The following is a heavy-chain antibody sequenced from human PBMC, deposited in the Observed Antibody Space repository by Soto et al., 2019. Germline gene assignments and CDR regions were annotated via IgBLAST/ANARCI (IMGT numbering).Heavy chain of an antibody. CDR3: ATYLEWLLYLDY. CDR1: GGSISSGDYY. V-gene: IGHV4-30-4*01. Sequence: SETLSLTCTVSGGSISSGDYYWSWIRQPPGKGLEWIGYIYYSGSTYYNPSLKSRVTISVDTSKNQFSLKLSSVTAADTAVYYCATYLEWLLYLDYWGQGTLGTVAS. CDR2: IYYSGST. J-gene: IGHJ4*02. D-gene: IGHD3-3*01.